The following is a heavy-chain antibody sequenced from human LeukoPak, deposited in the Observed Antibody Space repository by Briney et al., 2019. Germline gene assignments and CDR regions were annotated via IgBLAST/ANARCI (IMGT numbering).Heavy chain of an antibody. CDR1: APTFRNAI. D-gene: IGHD3-3*01. J-gene: IGHJ4*02. Sequence: GGSLRLSCAASAPTFRNAIINWVRQAPGKGLEWVGRIESKPDGGTTDYAAPLKGRITISRDDSENTLYLDMNNVKVEDTGVYYCTTSPGITVFGGVTDYWGQGALVIVSS. CDR3: TTSPGITVFGGVTDY. V-gene: IGHV3-15*04. CDR2: IESKPDGGTT.